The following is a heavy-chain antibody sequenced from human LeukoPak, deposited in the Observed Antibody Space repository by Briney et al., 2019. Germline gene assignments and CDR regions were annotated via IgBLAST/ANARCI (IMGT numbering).Heavy chain of an antibody. CDR1: GFTFSSYS. J-gene: IGHJ6*04. D-gene: IGHD3-10*01. V-gene: IGHV3-21*01. Sequence: PGGSLRLSCAASGFTFSSYSMTWVRQAPGKGLEWVSSISSSSSYTYYADSVKGRFTISRDNAKNSLYLQMNSLRAEDTAVYYCARDRRGYFYYGMDVWGKGTTVTVSS. CDR3: ARDRRGYFYYGMDV. CDR2: ISSSSSYT.